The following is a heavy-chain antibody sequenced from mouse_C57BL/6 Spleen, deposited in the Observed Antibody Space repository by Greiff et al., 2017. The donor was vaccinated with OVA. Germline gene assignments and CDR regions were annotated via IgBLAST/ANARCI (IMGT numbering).Heavy chain of an antibody. CDR2: ISYDGSN. CDR1: GYSITSGYY. V-gene: IGHV3-6*01. Sequence: EVKLVESGPGLVKPSQSLSLTCSVTGYSITSGYYWNWIRQFPGNKLEWMGYISYDGSNNYNPSLKNRISITRDTSKNQFFLKLNSVTTEDTATYYCARDPYGSSPFAYWGQGTLVTVSA. J-gene: IGHJ3*01. D-gene: IGHD1-1*01. CDR3: ARDPYGSSPFAY.